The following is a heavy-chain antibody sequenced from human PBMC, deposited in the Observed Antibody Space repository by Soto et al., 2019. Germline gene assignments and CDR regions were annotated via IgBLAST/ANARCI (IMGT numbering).Heavy chain of an antibody. V-gene: IGHV3-23*01. CDR3: VNSPTFYDILTGYYSRAFYDY. J-gene: IGHJ4*02. Sequence: GGSLRLSCAASGFTFSSYAMNWVRQAPGKGQEWVSAISGGGGSTYYADSVKGRFTISRDNSKNTLYLQMNSLRVDDTAVYYCVNSPTFYDILTGYYSRAFYDYWGQGTLVTVSS. D-gene: IGHD3-9*01. CDR1: GFTFSSYA. CDR2: ISGGGGST.